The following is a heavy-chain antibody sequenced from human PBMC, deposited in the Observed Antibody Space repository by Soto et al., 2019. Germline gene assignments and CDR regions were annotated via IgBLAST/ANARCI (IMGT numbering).Heavy chain of an antibody. D-gene: IGHD2-2*02. Sequence: QVQLVQAGAEVQTPGSSLKVSCKVSGSRFSNYVISWVRQAPGHGLEWLGRIIPIFNSTKYAQSFQGRVTITTYKSTSTASLELSSLGSDDTAVYYCAREGRGKKAGYNGLVSLGYWGQGTLVTVSS. CDR1: GSRFSNYV. J-gene: IGHJ4*02. CDR2: IIPIFNST. V-gene: IGHV1-69*06. CDR3: AREGRGKKAGYNGLVSLGY.